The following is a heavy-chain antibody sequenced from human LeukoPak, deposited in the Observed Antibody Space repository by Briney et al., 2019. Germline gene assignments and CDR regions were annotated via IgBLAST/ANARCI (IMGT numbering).Heavy chain of an antibody. CDR1: GFTFSTYA. D-gene: IGHD7-27*01. Sequence: HPGGSLRLSCAASGFTFSTYAMSWVRQAPGKGLEWVSAISGSGGSTYYADSVKGRFTISRDNSKNTLYLQMNSLRAEDTAIYYCAKDRRNWGSRVDYWGQGTLVTVSS. V-gene: IGHV3-23*01. CDR2: ISGSGGST. CDR3: AKDRRNWGSRVDY. J-gene: IGHJ4*02.